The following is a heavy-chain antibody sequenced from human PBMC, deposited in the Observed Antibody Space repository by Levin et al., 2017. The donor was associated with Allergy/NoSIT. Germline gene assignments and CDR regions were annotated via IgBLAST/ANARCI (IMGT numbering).Heavy chain of an antibody. J-gene: IGHJ1*01. CDR2: LFSFFLPP. CDR3: ARGLYGSGSNYPEYFLR. CDR1: GFPFSNYG. Sequence: RLSCAASGFPFSNYGMHWVRQAPGKGLEWFFFLFSFFLPPSSSSSFKGRFTISRDNSKNTLYLQMNSLRAEDTAVFYCARGLYGSGSNYPEYFLRWGQGTLVTVSS. V-gene: IGHV3-33*01. D-gene: IGHD3-10*01.